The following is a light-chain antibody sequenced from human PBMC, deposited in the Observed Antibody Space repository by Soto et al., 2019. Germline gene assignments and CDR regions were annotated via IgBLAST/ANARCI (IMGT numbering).Light chain of an antibody. CDR1: QSVSSSL. J-gene: IGKJ5*01. V-gene: IGKV3D-20*01. Sequence: EIVLTQSPATLSLSPGERATLSCWASQSVSSSLLAWYQQNPGLAPRLFIYDAASRATGIPDRFSGGGSGTDFTLTSSRPEDEDFAEYYCQQYGSSPITFGQGTRLEIK. CDR2: DAA. CDR3: QQYGSSPIT.